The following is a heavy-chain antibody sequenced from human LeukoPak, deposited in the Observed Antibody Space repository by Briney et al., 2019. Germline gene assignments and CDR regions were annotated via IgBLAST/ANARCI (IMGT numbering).Heavy chain of an antibody. V-gene: IGHV4-39*01. D-gene: IGHD5-18*01. CDR2: IYYSGST. CDR3: ARQTDTAIGWFDP. J-gene: IGHJ5*02. Sequence: LGDTLSLTCTVSGGSISSSSYYWGWIRQPPGKGLEWIVCIYYSGSTYYNPSLKSRVTISVDTSKNQFSLKLSSVTAADTAVYYCARQTDTAIGWFDPWGQGTLLT. CDR1: GGSISSSSYY.